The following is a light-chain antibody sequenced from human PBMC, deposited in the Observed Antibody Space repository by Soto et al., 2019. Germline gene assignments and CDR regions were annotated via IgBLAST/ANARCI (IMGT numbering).Light chain of an antibody. J-gene: IGKJ5*01. CDR3: QQYNNWPPIT. CDR2: DAS. Sequence: DIQMTQSPSTLSASVGDRVTITCRASQSISNRLAWYHQKPGKTPNLLIYDASNLGSGVPSRFSGSGSGTEFTLTISGLQSEDFAIYYCQQYNNWPPITFGQGTRLEIK. CDR1: QSISNR. V-gene: IGKV1-5*01.